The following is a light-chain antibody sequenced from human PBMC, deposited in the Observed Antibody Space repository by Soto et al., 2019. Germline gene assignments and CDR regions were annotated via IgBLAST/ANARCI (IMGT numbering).Light chain of an antibody. V-gene: IGKV1-9*01. CDR3: QQLNSYPLT. Sequence: IQLTQSPSSLSASVGDRVTITCRASQGISSYLAWYQQKPGKAPKLLIYAASTLQSVVPSRFSGSVSGTDFTLTISSLQPEDFATYYCQQLNSYPLTFGGGTKVDIK. J-gene: IGKJ4*01. CDR2: AAS. CDR1: QGISSY.